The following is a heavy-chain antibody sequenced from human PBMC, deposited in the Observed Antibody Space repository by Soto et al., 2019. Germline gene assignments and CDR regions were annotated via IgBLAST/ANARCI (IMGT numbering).Heavy chain of an antibody. J-gene: IGHJ6*02. V-gene: IGHV5-51*01. CDR3: AVLGYCSSTSCYGGYYYGMDV. CDR2: IYPGDSDT. CDR1: GYSFTSYW. D-gene: IGHD2-2*01. Sequence: PGESLKISCKGSGYSFTSYWIGWVRQMPGKGLEWMGIIYPGDSDTRYSPSFQGQVTISADKPISTAYLQWSSLKASDTAMYYCAVLGYCSSTSCYGGYYYGMDVWGQGTTVTV.